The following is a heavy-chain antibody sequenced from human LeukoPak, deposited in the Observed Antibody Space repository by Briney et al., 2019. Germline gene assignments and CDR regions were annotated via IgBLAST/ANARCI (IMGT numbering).Heavy chain of an antibody. V-gene: IGHV4-30-4*07. CDR2: IYYSGTT. CDR1: GGSISSSYS. J-gene: IGHJ3*02. D-gene: IGHD3-10*01. Sequence: SETLSLTCAVSGGSISSSYSWGWIRQPPGKGLEWIGYIYYSGTTYYNPSLKSRVTISVDTSKNQFSLKLSSVTAADTAVYYCARDGTYYYAFDIWGQGTMVTVSS. CDR3: ARDGTYYYAFDI.